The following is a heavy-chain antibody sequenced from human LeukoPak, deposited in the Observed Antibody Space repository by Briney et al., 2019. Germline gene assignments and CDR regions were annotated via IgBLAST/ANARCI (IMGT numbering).Heavy chain of an antibody. CDR1: GFTFSSYG. Sequence: GGSLRLSCAASGFTFSSYGMHWVRQAPGKGLEWVAFIRYDGSNKYYADSVKGRFTISRDNAKNSLYLQMNSLRAEDTAVYYCAREMMVRGVILWALDYWGQGTLVTVSS. CDR2: IRYDGSNK. J-gene: IGHJ4*02. V-gene: IGHV3-30*02. CDR3: AREMMVRGVILWALDY. D-gene: IGHD3-10*01.